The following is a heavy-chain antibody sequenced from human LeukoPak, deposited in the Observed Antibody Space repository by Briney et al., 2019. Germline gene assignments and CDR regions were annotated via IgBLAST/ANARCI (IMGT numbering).Heavy chain of an antibody. D-gene: IGHD3-16*01. V-gene: IGHV3-48*01. CDR2: ISASSGTI. J-gene: IGHJ6*03. CDR3: ARRSEFGVLYYMDV. Sequence: GGSLRLSCAATGFTFSGHSMGWVRQAPGKGLEWVSYISASSGTIYYADSVKGRFTISRDNAKNSLYLQMNSLRGDDTAVYYCARRSEFGVLYYMDVWGKGTTVTVSS. CDR1: GFTFSGHS.